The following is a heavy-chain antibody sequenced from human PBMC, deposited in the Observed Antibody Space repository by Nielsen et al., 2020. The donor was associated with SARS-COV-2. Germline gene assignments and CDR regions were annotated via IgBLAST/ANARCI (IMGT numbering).Heavy chain of an antibody. CDR2: INPNSGGT. CDR1: GYTFTGYY. D-gene: IGHD3-22*01. Sequence: ASVKVSCKASGYTFTGYYMHWVRQAPGQGLEWMGRINPNSGGTNYAQKFQGRVTMTRGTSISTTYMELSRLRSDDTAVYYCVAAPYYYDSSGYYPPYYYYGMDVWGQGTTVTVSS. V-gene: IGHV1-2*06. J-gene: IGHJ6*02. CDR3: VAAPYYYDSSGYYPPYYYYGMDV.